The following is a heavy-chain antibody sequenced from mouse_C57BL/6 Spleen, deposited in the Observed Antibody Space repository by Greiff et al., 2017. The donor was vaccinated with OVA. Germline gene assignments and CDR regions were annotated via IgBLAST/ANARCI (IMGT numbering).Heavy chain of an antibody. CDR3: TRDYYGRRERAWFAY. CDR2: IDPEPGGT. J-gene: IGHJ3*01. Sequence: VQLQQSGAELVRPGASVTLSCKASGYTFTDYEMHWVKQTPVHGLEWIGAIDPEPGGTAYNQKFKGKAILTADKSSSTAYMELRSLTSEDSAVYYCTRDYYGRRERAWFAYWGQGTLVTVSA. CDR1: GYTFTDYE. D-gene: IGHD1-1*01. V-gene: IGHV1-15*01.